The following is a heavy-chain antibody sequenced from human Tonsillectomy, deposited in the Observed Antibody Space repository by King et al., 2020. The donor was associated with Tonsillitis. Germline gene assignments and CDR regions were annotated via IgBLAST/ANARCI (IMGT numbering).Heavy chain of an antibody. CDR1: GFTFSSYG. V-gene: IGHV3-30*02. CDR2: IRYDGSNK. D-gene: IGHD3-22*01. CDR3: AKDGDYYDSSGYYYEGAFDL. J-gene: IGHJ3*01. Sequence: QLVQSGGGVVQPGGSLRLSCAASGFTFSSYGMHWVRQAPGKGLEWVAFIRYDGSNKYYADSVKGRFTISRDNSKNTLYLQMNSLIAGETAVYYCAKDGDYYDSSGYYYEGAFDLWGQGTMVTVSS.